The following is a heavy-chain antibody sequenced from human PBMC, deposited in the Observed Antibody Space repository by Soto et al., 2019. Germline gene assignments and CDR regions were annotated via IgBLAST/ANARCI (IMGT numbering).Heavy chain of an antibody. CDR1: GFTLSSYS. Sequence: GGSLRLSGAASGFTLSSYSMNWVRRAPGKGLEWVSYISSSSSTIYYAHSVKGRFTISRDNAKNSLYLQMNSLRDEDTAVYYCARDFYDFWSGSKYGMDVWGQGTTVTVSS. D-gene: IGHD3-3*01. CDR2: ISSSSSTI. V-gene: IGHV3-48*02. J-gene: IGHJ6*02. CDR3: ARDFYDFWSGSKYGMDV.